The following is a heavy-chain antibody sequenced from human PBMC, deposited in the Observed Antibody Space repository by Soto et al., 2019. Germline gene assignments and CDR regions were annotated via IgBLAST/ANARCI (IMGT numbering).Heavy chain of an antibody. V-gene: IGHV3-20*04. CDR1: GFTFDDYG. D-gene: IGHD2-2*01. CDR3: ASSSLRYARRAFDI. CDR2: INWNGGST. J-gene: IGHJ3*02. Sequence: GGSLRLSCAASGFTFDDYGMSWVRQAPGKGLEWVSGINWNGGSTGYADSVKGRFTISRDNAKNSLYLQMNSLRAEDTALYYCASSSLRYARRAFDIWGQGTMVTVSS.